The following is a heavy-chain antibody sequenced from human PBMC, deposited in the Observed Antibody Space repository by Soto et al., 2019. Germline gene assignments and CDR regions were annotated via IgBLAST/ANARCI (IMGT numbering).Heavy chain of an antibody. D-gene: IGHD3-10*01. CDR3: ARNYGTYFDF. CDR1: GYRFTTYW. CDR2: IYPSDSDT. Sequence: GEALKISCKGSGYRFTTYWIGWVRQMPGKGLEWMGMIYPSDSDTRHSPSFQGQVTISADKSIDTAYLQWNSLKASDTAMYYCARNYGTYFDFWGQGTLVTSPQ. J-gene: IGHJ4*02. V-gene: IGHV5-51*01.